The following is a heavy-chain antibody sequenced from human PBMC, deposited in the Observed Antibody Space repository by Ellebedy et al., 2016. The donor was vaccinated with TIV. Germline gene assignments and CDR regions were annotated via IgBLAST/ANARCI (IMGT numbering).Heavy chain of an antibody. V-gene: IGHV4-38-2*02. CDR1: GYSIRSGFC. CDR3: ARVVSRGANDY. D-gene: IGHD1-26*01. J-gene: IGHJ4*02. CDR2: ICHSGST. Sequence: MPSETLSLTCTVSGYSIRSGFCWGWYRQSPVKGLGWIGTICHSGSTYYKPSRQNRVTISFDTSKNQFSLRLSSVTAADTAIYYCARVVSRGANDYWGQGTLVIVSS.